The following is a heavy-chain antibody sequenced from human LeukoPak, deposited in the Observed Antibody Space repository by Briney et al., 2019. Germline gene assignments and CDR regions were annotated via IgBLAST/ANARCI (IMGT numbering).Heavy chain of an antibody. CDR3: ARGGSSSSWYYRN. CDR1: GFTFSIYW. Sequence: QAGGSLRLSCAASGFTFSIYWMSWVRQAPGKGLEWVANIKPDGSDKYYVGSVKGRFTISRDNAKNSLYLHMNSLRAEDTAVYYCARGGSSSSWYYRNWGQGTLVTVSS. V-gene: IGHV3-7*01. D-gene: IGHD6-13*01. CDR2: IKPDGSDK. J-gene: IGHJ4*02.